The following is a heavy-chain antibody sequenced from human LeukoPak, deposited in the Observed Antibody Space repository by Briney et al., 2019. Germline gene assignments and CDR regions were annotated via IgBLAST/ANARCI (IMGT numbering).Heavy chain of an antibody. Sequence: PGGSLRLSCAASGFTFSSYAMSWVRQAPGKGLEWVSSISGSGGNTYYADSVKGRFTISRDNSKNTLYLQMNSLRAEDTAVYYCASPGGYDFWSGPFDYWGQGTLVTVSS. CDR2: ISGSGGNT. CDR3: ASPGGYDFWSGPFDY. D-gene: IGHD3-3*01. V-gene: IGHV3-23*01. J-gene: IGHJ4*02. CDR1: GFTFSSYA.